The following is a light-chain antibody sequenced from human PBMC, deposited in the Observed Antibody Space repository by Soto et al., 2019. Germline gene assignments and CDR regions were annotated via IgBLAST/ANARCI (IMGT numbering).Light chain of an antibody. J-gene: IGKJ2*01. Sequence: DIQLTQSPATLSASVGDRVTITCRASQTISSWLAWYQQKPGRAPKLLIYEASSLESGVPSRFSGSGSGKELPLTISGLQPDDFATYYCQQYNSYSRTFGEGTKLEIK. V-gene: IGKV1-5*03. CDR1: QTISSW. CDR3: QQYNSYSRT. CDR2: EAS.